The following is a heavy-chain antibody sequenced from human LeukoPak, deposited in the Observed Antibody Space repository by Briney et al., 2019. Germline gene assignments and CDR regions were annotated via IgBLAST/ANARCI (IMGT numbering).Heavy chain of an antibody. CDR2: INHSGST. CDR3: ARGPTGDRTHDY. J-gene: IGHJ4*02. V-gene: IGHV4-34*01. CDR1: GVSFSGYY. D-gene: IGHD7-27*01. Sequence: SETLSLTCAVYGVSFSGYYWSWVRQPPGKGVEWVGEINHSGSTNYNPSLKRRVTISVDTSKNQFSLKLSSVTAADTAVYYCARGPTGDRTHDYWGQGTLVTVSS.